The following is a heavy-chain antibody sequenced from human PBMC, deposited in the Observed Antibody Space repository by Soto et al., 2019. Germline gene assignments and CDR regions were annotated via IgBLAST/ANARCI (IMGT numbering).Heavy chain of an antibody. CDR2: ISAYNGNT. D-gene: IGHD4-17*01. J-gene: IGHJ5*02. Sequence: GASVKVSCKASGYTFTSYGISWVRQAPGQGREWMGWISAYNGNTNYAQKLQGRVTMTTDTSTSTAYMELRSLRSDDTAVYYCARGSKRGSLMDDYGEWFDPWGQGTLVTVSS. CDR3: ARGSKRGSLMDDYGEWFDP. CDR1: GYTFTSYG. V-gene: IGHV1-18*01.